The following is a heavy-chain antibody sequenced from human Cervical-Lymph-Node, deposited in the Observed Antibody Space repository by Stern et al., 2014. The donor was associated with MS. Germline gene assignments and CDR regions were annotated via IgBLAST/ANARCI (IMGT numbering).Heavy chain of an antibody. CDR2: ISAYNGNT. CDR3: ARAAGILDF. D-gene: IGHD1-1*01. V-gene: IGHV1-18*01. Sequence: DQLVESGNEVKKPGASVKVSCEASGYTFTSYGISWVRQAPGQGLEWMGWISAYNGNTNYEQKFQDRVTMTTDTSTSTVYVELRNLRSDDAALYYCARAAGILDFWGQGTLVTVSS. CDR1: GYTFTSYG. J-gene: IGHJ4*02.